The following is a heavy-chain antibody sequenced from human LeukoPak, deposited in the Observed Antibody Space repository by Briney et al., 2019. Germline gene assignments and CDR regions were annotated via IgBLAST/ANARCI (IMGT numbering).Heavy chain of an antibody. J-gene: IGHJ4*02. CDR2: ISGSGGST. CDR1: GFTFSSYA. CDR3: AKVAKKIIAAAADY. Sequence: GGSLRLSCAASGFTFSSYAMSWVRQAPGKGLEWVSAISGSGGSTYYADSVKGRFAISRDNSKNTLYLQMDSLRAEDTAVYYCAKVAKKIIAAAADYWGQGTLVTVSS. D-gene: IGHD6-13*01. V-gene: IGHV3-23*01.